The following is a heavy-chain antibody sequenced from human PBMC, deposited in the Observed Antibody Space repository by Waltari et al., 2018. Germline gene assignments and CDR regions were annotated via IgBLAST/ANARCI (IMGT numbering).Heavy chain of an antibody. J-gene: IGHJ4*02. CDR2: TYYRSKWFS. V-gene: IGHV6-1*01. CDR1: GDSVSSNSTT. Sequence: QVQLQQSGPGLVKPSQTLSLTCAISGDSVSSNSTTWNWIRQSPSGGLEWLGRTYYRSKWFSEYAVSVKSRITIYPDTPKNHFSLQLNSVTPEDTAVYFCASGGDSSGWRLLNWGQGTLVTVSS. CDR3: ASGGDSSGWRLLN. D-gene: IGHD6-19*01.